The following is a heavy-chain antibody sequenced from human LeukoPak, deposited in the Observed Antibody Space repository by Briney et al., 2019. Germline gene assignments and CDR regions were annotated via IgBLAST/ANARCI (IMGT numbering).Heavy chain of an antibody. Sequence: GGSLRLSCAASGFILSSYAMSWVRQAPGKGLEWVSTISASGGSTYYADSVKGRFTISRDNAKNSLYLQMNSLRAEDMALYYCAKGTDTAMAGPSFDYWGQGTLVTVSS. CDR2: ISASGGST. CDR1: GFILSSYA. V-gene: IGHV3-23*01. J-gene: IGHJ4*02. D-gene: IGHD5-18*01. CDR3: AKGTDTAMAGPSFDY.